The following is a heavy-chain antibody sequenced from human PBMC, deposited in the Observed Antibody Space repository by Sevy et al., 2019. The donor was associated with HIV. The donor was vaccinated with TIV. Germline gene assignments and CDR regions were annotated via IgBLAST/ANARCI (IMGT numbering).Heavy chain of an antibody. D-gene: IGHD2-15*01. J-gene: IGHJ6*02. CDR1: GFTFGDYA. Sequence: GGSLRLSCTASGFTFGDYAMSWVRQAPGKGLEWVGFIRSKAYGGTTEHAASVKGRFTISRDDSKSIAYLQMNSLKTEDTAVYYCTRAVGYCSGGSCYFDYYYGMDVWGQGTTVTVSS. CDR2: IRSKAYGGTT. CDR3: TRAVGYCSGGSCYFDYYYGMDV. V-gene: IGHV3-49*04.